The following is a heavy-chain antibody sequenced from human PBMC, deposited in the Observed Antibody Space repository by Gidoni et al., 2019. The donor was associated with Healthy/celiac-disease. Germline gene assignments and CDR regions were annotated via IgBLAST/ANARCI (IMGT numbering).Heavy chain of an antibody. CDR3: ARHRSPATPDY. CDR2: IYPGDSDT. V-gene: IGHV5-51*01. CDR1: GYSFTSYW. J-gene: IGHJ4*02. Sequence: FKGSGYSFTSYWIGWVRQMPGKGLEWMGIIYPGDSDTRYSPSFQGQVTISADKSISTAYLQWSSLKASDTAMYYCARHRSPATPDYWGQGTLVTVSS.